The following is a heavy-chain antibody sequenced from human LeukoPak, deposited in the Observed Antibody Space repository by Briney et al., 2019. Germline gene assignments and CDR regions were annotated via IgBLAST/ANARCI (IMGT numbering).Heavy chain of an antibody. CDR3: ARDPPTSWLSRGWEYFDY. V-gene: IGHV3-30-3*01. CDR1: GFTFSSYA. Sequence: PTGGSLRLSCAASGFTFSSYAMHWVRQAPGKGLEWVAVISYDGSNKYYADSVKGRFTISRDNSKNTLCLQMNSLRAEDTAVYYCARDPPTSWLSRGWEYFDYWGQGTLVTVSS. D-gene: IGHD2-2*01. J-gene: IGHJ4*02. CDR2: ISYDGSNK.